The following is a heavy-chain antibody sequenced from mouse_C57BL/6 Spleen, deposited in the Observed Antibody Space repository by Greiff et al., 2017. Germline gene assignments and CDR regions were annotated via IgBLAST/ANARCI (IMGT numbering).Heavy chain of an antibody. CDR1: GYTFTGYW. V-gene: IGHV1-9*01. CDR3: AREGSTMITTRGYFND. CDR2: ILPGSGSP. D-gene: IGHD2-4*01. J-gene: IGHJ2*01. Sequence: QVQLQQSGAELMKPGASVKLSCNATGYTFTGYWIEWVKQRPGHGLEWIGEILPGSGSPNSNEKFKGKATFTADTSSNTVYMQRSSLTTEDSAIYYSAREGSTMITTRGYFNDWGQGTTLTVSS.